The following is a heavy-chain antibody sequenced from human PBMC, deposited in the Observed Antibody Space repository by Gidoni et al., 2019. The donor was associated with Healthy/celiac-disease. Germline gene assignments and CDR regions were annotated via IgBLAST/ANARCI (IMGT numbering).Heavy chain of an antibody. J-gene: IGHJ4*02. CDR1: GFTFSSYE. V-gene: IGHV3-48*03. D-gene: IGHD3-3*01. CDR2: ISSSGSTI. CDR3: AREEAYDLGREFDY. Sequence: EVQLVESGGGLVHPGGSLRLSCAASGFTFSSYEMNWVRQAPGKGLEWVSYISSSGSTIYYADSVKGRFTISRDNAKNSLYLQMNSLRAEDTAVYYCAREEAYDLGREFDYWGQGTLVTVSS.